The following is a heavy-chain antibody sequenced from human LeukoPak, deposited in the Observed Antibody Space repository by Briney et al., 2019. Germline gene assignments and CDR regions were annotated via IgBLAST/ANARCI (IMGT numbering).Heavy chain of an antibody. CDR1: GGTFSSYA. CDR2: IIPIFGTA. J-gene: IGHJ4*02. Sequence: ASVKVSCKASGGTFSSYAISWVRQAPGQGLEWMGGIIPIFGTANYAQKFQGRVTITADESTSTAYMELSSLRSEDTAVYYCARGSSSGWNFDYWGQGTLVTVSS. CDR3: ARGSSSGWNFDY. V-gene: IGHV1-69*13. D-gene: IGHD6-19*01.